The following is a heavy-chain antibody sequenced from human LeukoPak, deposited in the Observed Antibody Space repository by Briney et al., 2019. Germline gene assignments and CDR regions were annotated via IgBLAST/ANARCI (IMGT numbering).Heavy chain of an antibody. V-gene: IGHV1-2*02. J-gene: IGHJ4*02. CDR2: INPNSGGT. Sequence: ASVKVSCKTSGYTFTGYYMHWVRQAPGQGLEWMGWINPNSGGTNYAQKFQGRVTMTRDTSISAVYMELSRLRSDDTAVYYCARDGTGVYNLVQYWGQGTLVTVSS. D-gene: IGHD5-24*01. CDR1: GYTFTGYY. CDR3: ARDGTGVYNLVQY.